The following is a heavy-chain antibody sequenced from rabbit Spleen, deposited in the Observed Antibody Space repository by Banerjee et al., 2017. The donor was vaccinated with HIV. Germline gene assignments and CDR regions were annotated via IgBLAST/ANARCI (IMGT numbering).Heavy chain of an antibody. J-gene: IGHJ4*01. V-gene: IGHV1S40*01. CDR3: ARDLTGVIGWNFGW. CDR2: INAVTGKA. Sequence: QQLVESGGGLVKPGASLTLTCKASGITLSSSDHMCWVRQAPGKGLEWIACINAVTGKAVYASWAKGRFTFSKTSSTTVTLQVTSLTAADTATYFCARDLTGVIGWNFGWWGPGTLVTVS. CDR1: GITLSSSDH. D-gene: IGHD1-1*01.